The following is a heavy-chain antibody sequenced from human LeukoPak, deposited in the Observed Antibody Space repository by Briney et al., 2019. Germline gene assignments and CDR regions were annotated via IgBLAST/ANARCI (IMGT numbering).Heavy chain of an antibody. CDR1: GYSISSGYY. D-gene: IGHD2-15*01. J-gene: IGHJ4*02. Sequence: SETLSLTCAVSGYSISSGYYWGWIRQPPGKGLEWIANIYHTGSTYYNPSLQGRVTISLDTSKNQFSLKLSSVTAADTAVYYCARRKGYCSGGNCYPEPLDYWGQGTLVTVSS. CDR2: IYHTGST. V-gene: IGHV4-38-2*01. CDR3: ARRKGYCSGGNCYPEPLDY.